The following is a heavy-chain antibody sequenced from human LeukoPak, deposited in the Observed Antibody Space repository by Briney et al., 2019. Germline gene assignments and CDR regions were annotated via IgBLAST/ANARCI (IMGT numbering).Heavy chain of an antibody. CDR1: GYTFTRYY. CDR2: INPNSGGT. D-gene: IGHD2-2*01. Sequence: ASVKVSCKASGYTFTRYYMHWVRQAPGQGLEWMGWINPNSGGTNYAQKFQGRVTMTRDTSISTAYMELSRLRSDDTAVYYCARDIHCSSTSCQAVSHYYYYMDVWGKGTTVTVSS. CDR3: ARDIHCSSTSCQAVSHYYYYMDV. V-gene: IGHV1-2*02. J-gene: IGHJ6*03.